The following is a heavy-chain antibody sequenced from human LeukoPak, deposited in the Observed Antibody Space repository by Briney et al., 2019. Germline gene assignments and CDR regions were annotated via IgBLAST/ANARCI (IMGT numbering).Heavy chain of an antibody. V-gene: IGHV5-51*01. Sequence: PGESLKISCKGSGYSFTSYWIGWVRQMPGKGLEWMGIIYPGDSDTRYSPSFQGQVTISAAKSISTAYLQWSSLKASDTAMYYCARRGGSYYEGGGYNWFDPWGQGTLVTVSS. D-gene: IGHD1-26*01. CDR1: GYSFTSYW. J-gene: IGHJ5*02. CDR3: ARRGGSYYEGGGYNWFDP. CDR2: IYPGDSDT.